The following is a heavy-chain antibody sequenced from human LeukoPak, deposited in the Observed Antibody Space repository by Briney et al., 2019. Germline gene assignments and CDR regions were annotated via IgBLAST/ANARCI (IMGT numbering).Heavy chain of an antibody. Sequence: HGESLEISCKGSGYSFTSNWIGWVRQMPGKSLEWMGIIYPGDSDTRYSPSFQGQVTISADKSISTAYLQWSSLKASDTAMYYCARAPMATITPDYWGQGTLATVSS. CDR3: ARAPMATITPDY. J-gene: IGHJ4*02. CDR1: GYSFTSNW. CDR2: IYPGDSDT. V-gene: IGHV5-51*01. D-gene: IGHD5-24*01.